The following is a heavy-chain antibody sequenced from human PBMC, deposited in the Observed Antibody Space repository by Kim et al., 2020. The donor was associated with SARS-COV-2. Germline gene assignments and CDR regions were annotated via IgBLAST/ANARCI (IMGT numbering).Heavy chain of an antibody. D-gene: IGHD6-6*01. CDR2: ISSSSSYI. CDR1: GFTFSSYS. J-gene: IGHJ6*02. CDR3: ARVREQLVRYYYYGMDV. Sequence: GGSLRLSCAASGFTFSSYSMNWVRQAPGKGLEWVSSISSSSSYIYYADSVKGRFTISRDNAKNSLYLQMNSLRAEDTAVYYCARVREQLVRYYYYGMDVWGQGTTVTVSS. V-gene: IGHV3-21*01.